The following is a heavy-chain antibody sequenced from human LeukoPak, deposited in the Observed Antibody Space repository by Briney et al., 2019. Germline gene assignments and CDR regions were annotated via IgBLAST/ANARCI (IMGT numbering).Heavy chain of an antibody. Sequence: GGSLRLSCAASGFTFSSYSMNWVRQAPGRGLEWVSSISRSSNYIYYADSVKGRFTISRDNAKNSLYLQINSLRAEDTSVYYCARGENNYGYYYFDYWGQGTLVTVSS. CDR2: ISRSSNYI. J-gene: IGHJ4*02. D-gene: IGHD5-24*01. V-gene: IGHV3-21*01. CDR1: GFTFSSYS. CDR3: ARGENNYGYYYFDY.